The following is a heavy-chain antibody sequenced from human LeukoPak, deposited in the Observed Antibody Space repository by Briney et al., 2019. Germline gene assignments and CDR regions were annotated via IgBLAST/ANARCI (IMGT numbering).Heavy chain of an antibody. CDR1: GGSLSSSSYY. J-gene: IGHJ4*02. V-gene: IGHV4-39*01. CDR2: IYYSGST. Sequence: SETLSLTCTVSGGSLSSSSYYWGWIRQPPGKGLEWIGSIYYSGSTYYNPSLKSRVTISVDTSKNQFSLKLSSVTAADTAVYYCASLYYYDSSGYYAWHYWGQGTLVTVSS. D-gene: IGHD3-22*01. CDR3: ASLYYYDSSGYYAWHY.